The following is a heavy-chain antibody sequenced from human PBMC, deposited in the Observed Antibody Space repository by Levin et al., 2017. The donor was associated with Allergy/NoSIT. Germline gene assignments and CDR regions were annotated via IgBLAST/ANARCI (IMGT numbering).Heavy chain of an antibody. V-gene: IGHV3-66*04. CDR2: IYSGGST. D-gene: IGHD3-9*01. CDR3: ARQFTDHYDILTGYYIPDAFDI. J-gene: IGHJ3*02. Sequence: GESLKISCAASGFTVSSNYMSWVRQAPGKGLEWVSVIYSGGSTYYADSVKGRFTISRDNSKNTLYLQMNSLRAEDTAVYYCARQFTDHYDILTGYYIPDAFDIWGQGTMVTVSS. CDR1: GFTVSSNY.